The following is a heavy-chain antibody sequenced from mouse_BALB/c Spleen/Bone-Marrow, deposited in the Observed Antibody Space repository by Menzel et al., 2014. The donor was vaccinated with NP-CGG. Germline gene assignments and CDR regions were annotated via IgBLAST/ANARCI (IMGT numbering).Heavy chain of an antibody. D-gene: IGHD1-2*01. J-gene: IGHJ4*01. Sequence: EVQLQQSGGGLVQPGGSRKLSCAASGFTFSSFGMHWVRQAPEKGLEWVAYISGGSSIICYADTVKGRFTISRDNPKNTLFLQMTSLRSEDTAIYYCARKDYFGYAAMDYWGQGTSVTVSS. CDR1: GFTFSSFG. CDR2: ISGGSSII. CDR3: ARKDYFGYAAMDY. V-gene: IGHV5-17*02.